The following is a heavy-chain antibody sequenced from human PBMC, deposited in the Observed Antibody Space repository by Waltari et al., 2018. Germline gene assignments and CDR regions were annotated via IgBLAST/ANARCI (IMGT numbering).Heavy chain of an antibody. Sequence: QMQLVQSGPEVKKPGTSVKVSCKASGFTFTSSAMQWVRQARGQRLEWIGWIVVGSGNTNYSQKFQERVTITRDMATSTAYMELSSLRSEDTAVYYCAAGSRGSGYFAFDYWGQGTLVTVSS. CDR3: AAGSRGSGYFAFDY. J-gene: IGHJ4*02. CDR2: IVVGSGNT. D-gene: IGHD3-22*01. V-gene: IGHV1-58*02. CDR1: GFTFTSSA.